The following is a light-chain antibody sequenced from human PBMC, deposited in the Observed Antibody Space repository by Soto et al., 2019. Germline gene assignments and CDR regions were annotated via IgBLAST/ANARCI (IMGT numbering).Light chain of an antibody. J-gene: IGKJ1*01. CDR2: GAS. V-gene: IGKV3-20*01. Sequence: EIVLTQSPCTLSLSPGERATLSCSASQNVDSNYLARYQLKPGQAPRIIIFGASGRATGIPDRFSGSGSGTDFTLTISRLEPEDFAVYYCQQYGSLSWTFGQGTKVDI. CDR3: QQYGSLSWT. CDR1: QNVDSNY.